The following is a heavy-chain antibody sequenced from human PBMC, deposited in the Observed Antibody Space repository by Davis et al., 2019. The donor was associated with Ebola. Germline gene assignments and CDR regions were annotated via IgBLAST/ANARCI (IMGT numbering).Heavy chain of an antibody. CDR3: ARAMVLLDY. CDR2: IKQDGSEK. D-gene: IGHD4/OR15-4a*01. CDR1: GFTFSSYW. V-gene: IGHV3-7*03. Sequence: GESLKIHCAASGFTFSSYWMSWVRQAPGKGLEWVANIKQDGSEKYYVDSVKGRFTISRDNAKNSLYLQMNSLRAEDTAGYYCARAMVLLDYWGQGTLVTVSS. J-gene: IGHJ4*02.